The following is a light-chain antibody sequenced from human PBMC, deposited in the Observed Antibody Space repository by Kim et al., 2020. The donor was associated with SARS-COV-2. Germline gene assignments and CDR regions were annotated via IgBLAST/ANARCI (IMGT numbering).Light chain of an antibody. Sequence: LSPGERATLSCRASQSVNSYLAWYQHKPGQAPRLLIYDASNMATGIPARFSGSGSGTDFTLTISSLEPEDFAVYYCKQRNNWPLTFGGGTKVDIK. V-gene: IGKV3-11*01. CDR3: KQRNNWPLT. CDR2: DAS. J-gene: IGKJ4*01. CDR1: QSVNSY.